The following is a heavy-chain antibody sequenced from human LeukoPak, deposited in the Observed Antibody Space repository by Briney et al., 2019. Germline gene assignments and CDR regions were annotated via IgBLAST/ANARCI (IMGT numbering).Heavy chain of an antibody. Sequence: GGSLRLSCAASGFTFNRYNMNWVRRAPGKGLEWVSSISTSSSYIYYADSVRGRFTISRDNAKNSLYLQMNSLRAEDTAVYYCARFQTLYCTNGVCYGENNWFDPWGQGTLVTVSS. V-gene: IGHV3-21*01. J-gene: IGHJ5*02. CDR3: ARFQTLYCTNGVCYGENNWFDP. CDR2: ISTSSSYI. D-gene: IGHD2-8*01. CDR1: GFTFNRYN.